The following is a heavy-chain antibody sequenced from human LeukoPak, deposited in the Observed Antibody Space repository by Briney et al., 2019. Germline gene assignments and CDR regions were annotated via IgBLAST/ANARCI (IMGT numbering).Heavy chain of an antibody. J-gene: IGHJ4*02. D-gene: IGHD4-17*01. V-gene: IGHV3-9*01. CDR2: ISWNSGNI. CDR3: AKAHDYGDYAGFDY. CDR1: GFTFEDYA. Sequence: GGSLRLSCVASGFTFEDYAMHWVRQAPGKGLEWVSGISWNSGNIAYADSVKGRFTISRDSAKTSLYLQINNLRAEDTALYYCAKAHDYGDYAGFDYWGQGTLVSVSS.